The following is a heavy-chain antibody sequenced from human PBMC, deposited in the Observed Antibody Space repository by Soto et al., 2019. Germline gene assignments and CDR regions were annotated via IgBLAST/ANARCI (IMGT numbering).Heavy chain of an antibody. CDR1: EFTVSNNY. CDR3: ARDSTNYGDYFYGLDV. Sequence: ETLLLSCAVSEFTVSNNYMSWVRQAPGKGLEWVSVIYSGGSTYYADSVKGRFTISRDNSKNTLYLQMNGLRAEDTAVYYCARDSTNYGDYFYGLDVWGQGTTVTVYS. D-gene: IGHD4-17*01. V-gene: IGHV3-53*01. J-gene: IGHJ6*02. CDR2: IYSGGST.